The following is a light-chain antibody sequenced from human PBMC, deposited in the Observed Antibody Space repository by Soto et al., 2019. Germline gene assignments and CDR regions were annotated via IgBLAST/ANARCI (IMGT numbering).Light chain of an antibody. CDR1: QRISTY. V-gene: IGKV1-39*01. CDR2: AAS. CDR3: QQSYSTPPLT. J-gene: IGKJ4*01. Sequence: DIPLTQSPSSLSASLGDRVTITCRASQRISTYLNWYQQKPGKAPKLLIYAASNLQSGVPSRFGGSGSVTEFTLTISSLQPEDFATYYCQQSYSTPPLTFGGGTKVEIK.